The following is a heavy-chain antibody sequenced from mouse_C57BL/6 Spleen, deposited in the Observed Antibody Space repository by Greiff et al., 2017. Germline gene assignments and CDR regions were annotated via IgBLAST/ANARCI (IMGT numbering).Heavy chain of an antibody. D-gene: IGHD1-1*01. V-gene: IGHV3-1*01. J-gene: IGHJ2*01. CDR3: ARGALYGSSFFDY. Sequence: EVQLQQSGPGMVKPSQSLSLTCTVTGYSITSGYDWHWIRHFPGNKLEWMGYISYSGSTNYNPSLKSRISITHDTSKNHFFLKVNSVTTEDTATYYGARGALYGSSFFDYWGQGTTLTVSS. CDR2: ISYSGST. CDR1: GYSITSGYD.